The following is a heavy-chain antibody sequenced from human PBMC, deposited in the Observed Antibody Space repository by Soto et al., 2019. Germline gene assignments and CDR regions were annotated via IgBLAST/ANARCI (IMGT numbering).Heavy chain of an antibody. J-gene: IGHJ5*02. CDR2: IYHSGST. D-gene: IGHD4-4*01. V-gene: IGHV4-30-2*01. Sequence: PSETLSLTCAVSGVSISSGGYSWSWIRQPPGKGLEWIGYIYHSGSTYYNPSLKSRVTISVDRSKNQFSLKLSSVTAADTAVYYCARARPTTVTAISNWFDPWGQGTLVTVSS. CDR1: GVSISSGGYS. CDR3: ARARPTTVTAISNWFDP.